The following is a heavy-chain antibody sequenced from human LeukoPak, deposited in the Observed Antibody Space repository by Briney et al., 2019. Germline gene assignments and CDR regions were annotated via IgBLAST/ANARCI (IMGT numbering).Heavy chain of an antibody. CDR2: ISAYNGNT. CDR3: ARDKSMAYFDY. J-gene: IGHJ4*02. CDR1: GYTFTSYG. V-gene: IGHV1-18*01. Sequence: AASVKVSCKASGYTFTSYGISWVRQAPGQGLEWMGWISAYNGNTNYAQKLQGRVTMTTDTSTSTAYMGLRSLRSDDTAVYYCARDKSMAYFDYWGQGTLVTVSS. D-gene: IGHD5-24*01.